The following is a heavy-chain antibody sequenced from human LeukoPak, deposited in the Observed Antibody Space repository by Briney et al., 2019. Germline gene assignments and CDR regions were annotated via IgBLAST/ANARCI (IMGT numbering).Heavy chain of an antibody. V-gene: IGHV3-21*01. J-gene: IGHJ4*02. D-gene: IGHD6-13*01. CDR3: ARDRYSSSWYSPFDY. Sequence: AGGSLRLSCAASGFTFSSHSMNWVRQAPGKGLEWVSSISSSSSYIYYADSVKGRFTISRDNAKNSLYLQMNSLRAEDTAVYYCARDRYSSSWYSPFDYWGQGTLVTVSS. CDR1: GFTFSSHS. CDR2: ISSSSSYI.